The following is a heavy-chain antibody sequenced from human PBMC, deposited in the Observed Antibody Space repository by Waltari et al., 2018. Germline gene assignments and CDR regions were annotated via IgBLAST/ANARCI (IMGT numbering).Heavy chain of an antibody. Sequence: EVQLVESGGGLVKPGGSLRLSCAVSGFSFNDTWVNWVRKAPGKGLEWVGLIKSKTDGGTTDYAAPVKGRFTISRDDSNDTLYLQMNSLKTEDTAVYYCTTLDKNWPLDYWGQGTLVTVSS. CDR3: TTLDKNWPLDY. CDR2: IKSKTDGGTT. D-gene: IGHD1-1*01. J-gene: IGHJ4*02. CDR1: GFSFNDTW. V-gene: IGHV3-15*07.